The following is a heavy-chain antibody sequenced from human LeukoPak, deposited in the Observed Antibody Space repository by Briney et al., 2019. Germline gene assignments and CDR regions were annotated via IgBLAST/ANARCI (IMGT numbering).Heavy chain of an antibody. J-gene: IGHJ4*02. Sequence: GGSLRLSCAASGLTFSNYAMSWVRQAPGKGLEWVSAISGSGGSTFYADSVKGRFTISRDNSKNTLYLQMNSLRAEDTAVYYCAKAQQLVRYYFDYWGQGTLVTVSS. CDR1: GLTFSNYA. V-gene: IGHV3-23*01. CDR2: ISGSGGST. CDR3: AKAQQLVRYYFDY. D-gene: IGHD6-13*01.